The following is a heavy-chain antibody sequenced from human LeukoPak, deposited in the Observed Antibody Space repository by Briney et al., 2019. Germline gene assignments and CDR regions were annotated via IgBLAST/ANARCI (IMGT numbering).Heavy chain of an antibody. J-gene: IGHJ6*03. V-gene: IGHV3-7*01. CDR1: GFTFSSYW. CDR2: IKQDGSEK. Sequence: GGSLSLSCAASGFTFSSYWMNWVRQAPGKGLEWVANIKQDGSEKYYVDSVKGRFTISRDNAKNSLYLQMNSLRAEDTAVYYCARDHPYLQMATITSIYYYMDVWGKGTTVTVSS. CDR3: ARDHPYLQMATITSIYYYMDV. D-gene: IGHD5-24*01.